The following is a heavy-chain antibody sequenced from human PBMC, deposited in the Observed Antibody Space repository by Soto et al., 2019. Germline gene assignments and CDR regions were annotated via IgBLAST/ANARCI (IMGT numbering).Heavy chain of an antibody. CDR3: ARMDSSALGIDY. J-gene: IGHJ4*02. CDR2: IYPGDSDT. D-gene: IGHD3-22*01. V-gene: IGHV5-51*01. CDR1: GYIFIDYW. Sequence: PGESLKISCKASGYIFIDYWIGWVRQMPGKGLEWMGIIYPGDSDTRYSPPFQGQVTISADKSISTAYLQWSSLKASDTAMYYCARMDSSALGIDYWGQGTLVTVSS.